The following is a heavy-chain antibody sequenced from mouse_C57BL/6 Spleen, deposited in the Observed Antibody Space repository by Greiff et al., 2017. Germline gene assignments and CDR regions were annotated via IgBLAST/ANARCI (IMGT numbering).Heavy chain of an antibody. CDR2: IYPSDSET. Sequence: VKLMQPGAELVRPGSSVKLSCKASGYTFTSYWMDWVKQRPGQGLEWIGNIYPSDSETHYNQKFKDKATLTVDKSSSTAYMQLSSLTSEDSAVYYCARWGGTYVDYWGQGTTLTVSS. J-gene: IGHJ2*01. CDR1: GYTFTSYW. CDR3: ARWGGTYVDY. D-gene: IGHD2-14*01. V-gene: IGHV1-61*01.